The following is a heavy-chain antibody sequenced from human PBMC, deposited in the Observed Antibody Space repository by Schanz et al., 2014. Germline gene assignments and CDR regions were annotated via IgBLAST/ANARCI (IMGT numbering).Heavy chain of an antibody. J-gene: IGHJ3*01. CDR1: GYTFTSFA. CDR3: ARGSCTASGCYDAFDL. Sequence: QVQLVQSGSELKKPGASVKVSCKASGYTFTSFAMNWVRQAPGQGLEWMGLINPIDGSTTYVWGFHGRLTMTRDTSTTTVYMDLSTLRSEDTAVYYCARGSCTASGCYDAFDLWGQGTLVTVSS. D-gene: IGHD2-2*01. V-gene: IGHV1-46*01. CDR2: INPIDGST.